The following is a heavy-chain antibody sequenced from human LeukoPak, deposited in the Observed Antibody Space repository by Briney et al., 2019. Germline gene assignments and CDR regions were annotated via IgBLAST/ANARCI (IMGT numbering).Heavy chain of an antibody. J-gene: IGHJ4*02. Sequence: ASVKVSCKASGYNFITYGISWVRQAPGQGLEWMGWISAYNGHTNYAQKFQDRVTMTTDTSVNTVYMDLRSLRSDDTAVYYCARDYLLDYWGQGTLVTVSS. CDR2: ISAYNGHT. CDR3: ARDYLLDY. V-gene: IGHV1-18*01. CDR1: GYNFITYG.